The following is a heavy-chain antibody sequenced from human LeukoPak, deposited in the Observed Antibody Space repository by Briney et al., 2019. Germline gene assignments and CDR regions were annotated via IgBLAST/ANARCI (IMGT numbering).Heavy chain of an antibody. CDR1: GGTFSSYA. CDR3: ARVVVIKQGGFDY. D-gene: IGHD3-22*01. V-gene: IGHV1-69*13. CDR2: IIPIFGTA. Sequence: SVKVSCKASGGTFSSYAISWVRQAPGQGLEWMGGIIPIFGTANYAQKFQGRVTITADESTSTAYMELSSLRSEDTAVYYCARVVVIKQGGFDYWGQGTLVTVSS. J-gene: IGHJ4*02.